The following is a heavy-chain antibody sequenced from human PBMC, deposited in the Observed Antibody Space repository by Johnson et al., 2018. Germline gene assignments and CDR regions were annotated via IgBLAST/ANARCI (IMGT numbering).Heavy chain of an antibody. CDR3: ARGDSWWTYFYY. D-gene: IGHD2-8*02. J-gene: IGHJ4*02. CDR2: ISGSGGNT. Sequence: VQLVESGGGLVQPGGSLRLSCAASRFTFSSYAMSWVRQAPGKGLEWVSTISGSGGNTYYADSVKGRFPISRDNSRNTVYLQMNNLRAEDTAVYYCARGDSWWTYFYYWGQGTLVNVSS. V-gene: IGHV3-23*04. CDR1: RFTFSSYA.